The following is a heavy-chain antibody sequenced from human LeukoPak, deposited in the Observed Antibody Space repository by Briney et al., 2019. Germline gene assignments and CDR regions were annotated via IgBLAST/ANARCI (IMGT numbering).Heavy chain of an antibody. Sequence: ASVKVSCKTSGYTFSHYAMNWVRQAPGQGLEWMGWINTQTGIPTYAQGFTGRFVFSLDTSVSTTYVQINSLKTNDTAIYYCARDGEGYSGYDSLDIWGQGTMVTVPS. V-gene: IGHV7-4-1*02. D-gene: IGHD5-12*01. J-gene: IGHJ3*02. CDR3: ARDGEGYSGYDSLDI. CDR1: GYTFSHYA. CDR2: INTQTGIP.